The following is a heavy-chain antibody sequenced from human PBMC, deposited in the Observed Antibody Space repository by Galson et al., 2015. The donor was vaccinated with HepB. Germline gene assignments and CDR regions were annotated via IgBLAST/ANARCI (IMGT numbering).Heavy chain of an antibody. CDR3: ARGLPAATPYFDY. D-gene: IGHD2-15*01. V-gene: IGHV4-30-2*01. CDR2: IYPSGAT. CDR1: GGSINRGGYT. J-gene: IGHJ4*02. Sequence: TLSLTCAVSGGSINRGGYTWSWIRQPPGEDMEWIGYIYPSGATYYNPSLKSRVTMSIDRSKNQFSLQLSSVTAADTAVYYCARGLPAATPYFDYWGQGTLVTVSS.